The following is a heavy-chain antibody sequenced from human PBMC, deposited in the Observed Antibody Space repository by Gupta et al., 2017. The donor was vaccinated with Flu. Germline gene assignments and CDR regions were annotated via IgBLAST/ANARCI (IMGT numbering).Heavy chain of an antibody. CDR3: VRGRGAGFSWGRGFDS. J-gene: IGHJ5*01. Sequence: VQQQDSGPRLVMPSATLSLTCTVSGGSIPSSDAYWSWIRLHPEKGLEWIGYSHYSGSTHHNPSLKSRVTISMDTSKNQFSLKLNSVTAADTAEEECVRGRGAGFSWGRGFDSWGQGTLVTVSS. CDR1: GGSIPSSDAY. D-gene: IGHD3-16*01. V-gene: IGHV4-31*03. CDR2: SHYSGST.